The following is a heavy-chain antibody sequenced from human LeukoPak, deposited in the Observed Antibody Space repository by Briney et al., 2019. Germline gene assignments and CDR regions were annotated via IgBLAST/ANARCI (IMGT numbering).Heavy chain of an antibody. Sequence: GASVKVSCKASGGTSTSYAISWVRQAPGQGLEWMGGIIPIFGTANYALKFQGRVTITADKSTRTAYMELSSLRSEDTAVYYCATYKPMGYFDYWGQGTLVTVSS. CDR1: GGTSTSYA. CDR2: IIPIFGTA. D-gene: IGHD5-24*01. J-gene: IGHJ4*02. V-gene: IGHV1-69*06. CDR3: ATYKPMGYFDY.